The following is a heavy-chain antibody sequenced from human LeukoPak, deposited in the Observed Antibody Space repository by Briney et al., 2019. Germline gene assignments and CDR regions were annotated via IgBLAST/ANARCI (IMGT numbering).Heavy chain of an antibody. Sequence: GGSLRLSCAASGFAFSNYALSWVRQAPGKGLEWVSGISGTGGTTYYADSVKGRFTISRDNSKSTVYLQMTSLRAEDTAEYYCANDRTVVDSGLYFWYFGFWGRGTLVTVSS. CDR3: ANDRTVVDSGLYFWYFGF. V-gene: IGHV3-23*01. D-gene: IGHD2-15*01. J-gene: IGHJ2*01. CDR1: GFAFSNYA. CDR2: ISGTGGTT.